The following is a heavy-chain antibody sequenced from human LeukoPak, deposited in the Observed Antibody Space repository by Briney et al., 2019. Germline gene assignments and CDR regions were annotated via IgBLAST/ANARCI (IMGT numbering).Heavy chain of an antibody. D-gene: IGHD3-22*01. J-gene: IGHJ4*02. CDR3: AKDQGGYYDSSGYYFDY. CDR2: ISYDGSNK. V-gene: IGHV3-30*18. CDR1: GFIFSDYS. Sequence: PGGSLRLSCAASGFIFSDYSVNWVRQAPGKGLEWVAVISYDGSNKYYADSVKGRFTISRDNSKNTLYLQMNSLRAEDTAVYYCAKDQGGYYDSSGYYFDYWGQGTLVTVSS.